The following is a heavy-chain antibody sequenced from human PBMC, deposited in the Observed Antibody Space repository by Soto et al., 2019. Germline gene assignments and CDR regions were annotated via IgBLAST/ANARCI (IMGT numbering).Heavy chain of an antibody. Sequence: EVQLVESGGGLVQPGGSLRLSCAASGFTFSTYSMKWVRQAPGKGLEWVSYISSSSTTIFYSDSVKGRFTISRDNAKNSLYLQMSSLRAEDTAVYYCAMHVGGDYWGQGNLVTVSS. V-gene: IGHV3-48*01. CDR2: ISSSSTTI. J-gene: IGHJ4*02. CDR1: GFTFSTYS. CDR3: AMHVGGDY. D-gene: IGHD3-16*01.